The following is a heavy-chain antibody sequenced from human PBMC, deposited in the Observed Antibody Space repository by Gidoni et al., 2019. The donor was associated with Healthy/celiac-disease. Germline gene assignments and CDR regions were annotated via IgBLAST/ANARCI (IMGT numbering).Heavy chain of an antibody. CDR2: IDPGDSVT. D-gene: IGHD1-26*01. Sequence: EVQLVQSGAEVKKPGESLKISCKGSGYSFTSYWIGWVRQMPGKGLEWMGSIDPGDSVTRYSPSFQGQVTISADKSISTAYLQWSSLKASDTAMYYCASPAGSSYNQGEADYWGQGTLVTVSS. CDR1: GYSFTSYW. J-gene: IGHJ4*02. V-gene: IGHV5-51*01. CDR3: ASPAGSSYNQGEADY.